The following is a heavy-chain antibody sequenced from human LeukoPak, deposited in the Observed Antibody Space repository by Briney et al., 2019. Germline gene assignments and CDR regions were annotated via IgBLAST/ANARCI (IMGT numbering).Heavy chain of an antibody. V-gene: IGHV1-18*04. CDR2: ISAYNGNT. D-gene: IGHD2-15*01. J-gene: IGHJ5*02. Sequence: ASVKVSCKASGYTFTSYGISWVRQAPGQGLEWMGWISAYNGNTNYAQKLQGRVTMTTDTSTSTAYMELRSLRSDDTAVYYCARELGYCSGGSCGWSDPWGQGTLVTVSS. CDR1: GYTFTSYG. CDR3: ARELGYCSGGSCGWSDP.